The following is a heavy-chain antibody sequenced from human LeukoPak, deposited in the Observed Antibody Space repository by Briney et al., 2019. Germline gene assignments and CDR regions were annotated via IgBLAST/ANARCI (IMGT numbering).Heavy chain of an antibody. V-gene: IGHV4-39*07. D-gene: IGHD3-10*01. J-gene: IGHJ4*02. CDR1: GGSISSSSYY. CDR2: IYYSGST. CDR3: ARDRKGITMVRGELDY. Sequence: PSETLSLTCTVSGGSISSSSYYWGWIRQPPGKGLEWIGSIYYSGSTYYNPSLKSRVTISVDTSKNQFSLKLSSVTAADTAVYYCARDRKGITMVRGELDYWGQGTLVTVSS.